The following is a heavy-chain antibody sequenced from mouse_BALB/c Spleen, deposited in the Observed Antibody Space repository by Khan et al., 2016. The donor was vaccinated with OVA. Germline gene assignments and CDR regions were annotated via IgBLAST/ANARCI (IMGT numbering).Heavy chain of an antibody. CDR1: GYSITSDYA. CDR2: ITYSGST. Sequence: EVQLQESGPGLVKPSQSLSLTCTVSGYSITSDYAWNWIRQFPGNKLEWVGYITYSGSTSYTPSLKSRISITRDTSKNQFFLHLNSVTTEYTATYYCTRGRAYWGQGTLVTVSA. V-gene: IGHV3-2*02. CDR3: TRGRAY. D-gene: IGHD3-3*01. J-gene: IGHJ3*01.